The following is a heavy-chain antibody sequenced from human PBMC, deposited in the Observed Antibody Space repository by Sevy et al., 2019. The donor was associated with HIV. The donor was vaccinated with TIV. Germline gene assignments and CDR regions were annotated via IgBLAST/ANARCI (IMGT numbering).Heavy chain of an antibody. V-gene: IGHV3-7*01. CDR2: IRPDGNEI. Sequence: GESLKISCAASGFAFDAFWMQWVRQAPGKGLEWVATIRPDGNEIYYAESVRGRFTISRDNSKESLYLQMSNLRVEDTATYFCARRYFDLWGQGALVTVSS. J-gene: IGHJ4*02. CDR3: ARRYFDL. CDR1: GFAFDAFW.